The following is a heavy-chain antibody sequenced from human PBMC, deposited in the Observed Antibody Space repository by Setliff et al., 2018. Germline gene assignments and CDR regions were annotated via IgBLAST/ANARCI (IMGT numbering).Heavy chain of an antibody. Sequence: GGSLRLSCAASGFTFSSYAMHWVRQAPGKGLEWVAVISYDGSNKYYADSVKDRFIISRDNSKNTVYLQMNSLRAADTAVYYCARVGQATVVTAIHGALDYWGQGTLVTVSS. J-gene: IGHJ4*02. CDR1: GFTFSSYA. D-gene: IGHD2-21*02. V-gene: IGHV3-30*04. CDR2: ISYDGSNK. CDR3: ARVGQATVVTAIHGALDY.